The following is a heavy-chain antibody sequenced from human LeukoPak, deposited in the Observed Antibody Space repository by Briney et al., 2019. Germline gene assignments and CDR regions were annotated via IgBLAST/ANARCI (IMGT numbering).Heavy chain of an antibody. CDR1: GGSISSYC. D-gene: IGHD2-15*01. J-gene: IGHJ6*02. V-gene: IGHV4-4*07. CDR3: ARIDCSGGSCYSLDV. Sequence: PSETLSLTCTVSGGSISSYCWSWIRQPAGKGLEWIGRIYTSGSTNYNPSLKSRVTMSVDTSKNQFSLKLSSVTAADTAVYYCARIDCSGGSCYSLDVWGQGTTVTVSS. CDR2: IYTSGST.